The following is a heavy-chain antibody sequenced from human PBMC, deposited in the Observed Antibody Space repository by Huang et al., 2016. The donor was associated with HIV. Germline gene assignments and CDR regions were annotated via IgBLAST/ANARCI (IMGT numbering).Heavy chain of an antibody. V-gene: IGHV3-30*18. Sequence: QVQLVESGGGVVKPGRSLRLSCAASGFTFSSYGMHWVRKAPGKGLEWVSIISYDGINKYFADSVKGRFTISRDNSKNTVYLQMNILRAEDTAVYYCAKDIVATIGPDYWGQGTLVTVSS. D-gene: IGHD5-12*01. CDR3: AKDIVATIGPDY. J-gene: IGHJ4*02. CDR1: GFTFSSYG. CDR2: ISYDGINK.